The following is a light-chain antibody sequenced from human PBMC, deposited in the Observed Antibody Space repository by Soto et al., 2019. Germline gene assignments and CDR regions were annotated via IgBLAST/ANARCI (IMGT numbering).Light chain of an antibody. J-gene: IGLJ1*01. V-gene: IGLV2-11*01. CDR1: NSDVGGYNS. CDR3: CSYAGRYIYV. CDR2: DVT. Sequence: QSALTQPRSVSGSPGQSVTISCTGTNSDVGGYNSVSWYQQHPGKAPKVMIYDVTKRPSGVPDRFSGSKSGNTASLTISGLQAEDEADYYCCSYAGRYIYVFGTGTKLTVL.